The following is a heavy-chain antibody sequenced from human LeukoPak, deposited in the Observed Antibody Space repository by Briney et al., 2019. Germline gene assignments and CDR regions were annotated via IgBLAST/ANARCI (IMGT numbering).Heavy chain of an antibody. V-gene: IGHV3-7*01. J-gene: IGHJ3*02. CDR2: IKQDGSEK. CDR1: GFTFSSYW. D-gene: IGHD5-18*01. CDR3: AREGDTAMADDAFDI. Sequence: GGSLRLSCAASGFTFSSYWMSWVRQAPGKGLEWVANIKQDGSEKYYVDSVKDRFTISRDNAKNSLYLQMNSLRAEDTAVYYCAREGDTAMADDAFDIWGQGTMVTVSS.